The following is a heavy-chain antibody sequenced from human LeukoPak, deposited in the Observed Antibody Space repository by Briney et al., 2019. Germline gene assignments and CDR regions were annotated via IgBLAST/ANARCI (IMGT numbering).Heavy chain of an antibody. CDR1: GGTFSSYA. CDR3: ASPSGDYCGGDCYSNYFDY. CDR2: IIPILGIA. Sequence: SVKVSCKASGGTFSSYAISWVRQAPGQGLEWMGRIIPILGIANYAQKFQGRVTFTADKSTSTAYMELSSLRSEDTAVYYCASPSGDYCGGDCYSNYFDYWGQGTLVTVSS. J-gene: IGHJ4*02. V-gene: IGHV1-69*04. D-gene: IGHD2-21*01.